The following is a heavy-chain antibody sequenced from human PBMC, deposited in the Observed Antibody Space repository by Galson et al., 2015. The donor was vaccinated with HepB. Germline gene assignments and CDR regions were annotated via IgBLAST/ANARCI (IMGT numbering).Heavy chain of an antibody. V-gene: IGHV3-23*01. CDR1: GFTFSSYA. J-gene: IGHJ4*02. D-gene: IGHD6-13*01. CDR2: ISGSGGGT. CDR3: AKDTAPPGSSSYSDY. Sequence: SLRLSCAVSGFTFSSYAMSWVRQAPGKGLEWVSTISGSGGGTYYADSVKGRFTISRDNSKNTLYLQMNILRGEDTAVYYCAKDTAPPGSSSYSDYWGQGTLVTVSS.